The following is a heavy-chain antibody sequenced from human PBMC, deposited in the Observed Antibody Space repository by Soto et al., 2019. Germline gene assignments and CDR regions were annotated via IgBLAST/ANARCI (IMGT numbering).Heavy chain of an antibody. CDR1: GGSISSGNW. D-gene: IGHD5-18*01. CDR3: ASHRGNTYGPYDY. J-gene: IGHJ4*02. V-gene: IGHV4-4*02. Sequence: VQLQESGPGLVKPSGTLSLTCAVSGGSISSGNWWRWVLQPPGNGLEWSGEIYHSGSTNHNPSLKSRVTISVDKSKNQFSLKLPSATAADTAMYYCASHRGNTYGPYDYWGQGTLVTVSS. CDR2: IYHSGST.